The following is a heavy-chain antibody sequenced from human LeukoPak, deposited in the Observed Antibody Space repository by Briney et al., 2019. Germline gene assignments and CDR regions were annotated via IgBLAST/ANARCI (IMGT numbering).Heavy chain of an antibody. J-gene: IGHJ6*03. D-gene: IGHD4-17*01. CDR2: INPNNGAT. CDR3: AKASDYGDDVSVYYYMDV. V-gene: IGHV1-2*06. CDR1: GYSFTGYY. Sequence: ASVKVSCKASGYSFTGYYLHWVRQAPGQGLEWMGRINPNNGATNYAQKFQGRVTMTRDTSISTAYMELSRLRSDDTALYYCAKASDYGDDVSVYYYMDVWGKGTTVTVSS.